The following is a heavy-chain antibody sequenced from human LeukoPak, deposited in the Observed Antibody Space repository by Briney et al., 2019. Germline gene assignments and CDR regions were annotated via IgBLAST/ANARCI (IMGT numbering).Heavy chain of an antibody. CDR3: ARGRIAVALYYGMDV. Sequence: HPGGSLRLSCAATGFTFRSHAMNWVRQAPGKGLEWVSGIGGSGGRTYYADSVTGRFTISRDNSKNTVYLQMNSLRAADTAVYYCARGRIAVALYYGMDVWGHGTTVTVFS. CDR2: IGGSGGRT. CDR1: GFTFRSHA. V-gene: IGHV3-23*01. D-gene: IGHD6-19*01. J-gene: IGHJ6*02.